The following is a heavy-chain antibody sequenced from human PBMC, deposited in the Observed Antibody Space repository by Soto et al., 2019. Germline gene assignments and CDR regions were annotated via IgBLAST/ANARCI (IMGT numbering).Heavy chain of an antibody. Sequence: QVQLVQSGAEVKQPGSSVKISCKASGGTLSSYAISWVRQAPGQGLEWMGGIIPIFGTPDYAQKFQGRVTISADESTSTAYMDLSSLRYEDTAVYYCARGSIGYCSRGSCFSGRNWGQGTLVTVSS. CDR3: ARGSIGYCSRGSCFSGRN. J-gene: IGHJ4*02. D-gene: IGHD2-15*01. CDR1: GGTLSSYA. V-gene: IGHV1-69*01. CDR2: IIPIFGTP.